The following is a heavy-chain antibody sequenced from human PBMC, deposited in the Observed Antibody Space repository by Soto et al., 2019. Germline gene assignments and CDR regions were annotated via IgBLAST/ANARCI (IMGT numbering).Heavy chain of an antibody. D-gene: IGHD3-3*01. CDR1: GFTFSSYG. CDR3: AREYDFWSGYPAFDY. V-gene: IGHV3-33*01. J-gene: IGHJ4*02. Sequence: GGSLRLSCAASGFTFSSYGMHWVRQAPGKGLEWVAVIWYDGSNKYYADSVKGRFTISRDNSKNTLYLQMNSLRAEDTAVYYCAREYDFWSGYPAFDYWGQGTLVTVSS. CDR2: IWYDGSNK.